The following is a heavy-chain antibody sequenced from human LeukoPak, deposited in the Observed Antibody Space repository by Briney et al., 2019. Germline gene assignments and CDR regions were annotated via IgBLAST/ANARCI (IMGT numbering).Heavy chain of an antibody. CDR3: ARDPYNSSDAFDI. D-gene: IGHD6-6*01. J-gene: IGHJ3*02. V-gene: IGHV3-48*01. CDR2: ISSSSSTI. Sequence: PGGSLRLSCVASGFTFSSYSMNWVRQAPGKGLEWVSYISSSSSTIYYADSVKGRFTISRDNAKNSLYLQMNSLRAEDTAVYYCARDPYNSSDAFDIWGQGTMVTVSS. CDR1: GFTFSSYS.